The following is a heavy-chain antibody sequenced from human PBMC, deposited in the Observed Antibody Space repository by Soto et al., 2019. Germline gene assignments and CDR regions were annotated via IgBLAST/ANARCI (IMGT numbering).Heavy chain of an antibody. CDR1: GFNFRRYT. V-gene: IGHV3-48*01. CDR3: ARRGVTGYYRSFDY. CDR2: ISSSGSAT. J-gene: IGHJ4*02. Sequence: GGSLRLSCAASGFNFRRYTMTWVRQAPGKGLEWISLISSSGSATYYADAVKGRFTISRDNAKDSLYLQLSSLRAEDTAVYYCARRGVTGYYRSFDYWGQGALVTVS. D-gene: IGHD3-9*01.